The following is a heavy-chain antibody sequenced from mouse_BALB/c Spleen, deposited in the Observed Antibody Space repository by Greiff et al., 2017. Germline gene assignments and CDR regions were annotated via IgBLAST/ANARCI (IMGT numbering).Heavy chain of an antibody. CDR3: ARDLTGTAY. D-gene: IGHD4-1*01. J-gene: IGHJ3*01. CDR1: GFTFSSYA. Sequence: DVMLVESGGGLVKPGGSLKLSCAASGFTFSSYAMSWVRQSPEKRLEWVAEISSGGSYTYYPDTVTGRFTFARDNAKNTLYLEMSSLRSEDTAMCYCARDLTGTAYWGQGTLVTVSA. CDR2: ISSGGSYT. V-gene: IGHV5-9-4*01.